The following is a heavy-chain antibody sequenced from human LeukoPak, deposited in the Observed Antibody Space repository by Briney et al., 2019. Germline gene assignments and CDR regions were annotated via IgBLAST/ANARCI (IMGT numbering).Heavy chain of an antibody. Sequence: GGSLRLSCAASGFTFSSYAMSWVRQAPGKGLEWVSSFSGSGGNTYYADSVKGRFTISRDNSKNTLYLQMNSLRAEDTAVYYCARGFPYYYDSSGYYRYWGQGTLVTVSS. J-gene: IGHJ4*02. D-gene: IGHD3-22*01. CDR1: GFTFSSYA. CDR2: FSGSGGNT. V-gene: IGHV3-23*01. CDR3: ARGFPYYYDSSGYYRY.